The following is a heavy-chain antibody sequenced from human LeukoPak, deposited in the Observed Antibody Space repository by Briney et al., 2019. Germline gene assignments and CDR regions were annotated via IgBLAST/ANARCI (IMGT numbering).Heavy chain of an antibody. CDR1: GFTFDDYG. J-gene: IGHJ6*03. CDR2: INWNGGST. CDR3: ARDGLAARPHPDYYYYYMDV. D-gene: IGHD6-6*01. V-gene: IGHV3-20*01. Sequence: GGSLRLSCAASGFTFDDYGMSWVRQAPGKGLEWVSGINWNGGSTGYADSVKGRFTISRDNAKNSLYLQMNSLRAEDTALYHCARDGLAARPHPDYYYYYMDVWGNGTTVTVSS.